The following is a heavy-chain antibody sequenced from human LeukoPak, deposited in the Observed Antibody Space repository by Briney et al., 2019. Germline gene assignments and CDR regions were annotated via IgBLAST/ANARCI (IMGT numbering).Heavy chain of an antibody. D-gene: IGHD4-17*01. CDR1: GYTFTSYY. J-gene: IGHJ3*02. Sequence: ASVKVSCKASGYTFTSYYMHWVRQAPGQGLEWMGIINPSGGSTSYAQKFQGRVTMTRDTSTSTVYMELSSMRSEDTAVYYCERDRELSYGDTRGWAFDIWGQGTMVTVSS. CDR3: ERDRELSYGDTRGWAFDI. CDR2: INPSGGST. V-gene: IGHV1-46*01.